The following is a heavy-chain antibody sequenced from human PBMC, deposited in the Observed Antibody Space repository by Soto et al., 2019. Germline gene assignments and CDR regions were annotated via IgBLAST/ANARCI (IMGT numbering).Heavy chain of an antibody. CDR3: ARASATIAAAAIFDF. Sequence: QVQLQESGPGQVKPSGTLSLTCAVSGGAISSSNCWRWVRQPPGKGLEWIGEIYQRGSTNYYPSLESRVRKSVDKSRNPLSLKLTSVSAADTAVYYCARASATIAAAAIFDFWGQGTLVTVSS. D-gene: IGHD6-13*01. CDR1: GGAISSSNC. J-gene: IGHJ4*02. V-gene: IGHV4-4*02. CDR2: IYQRGST.